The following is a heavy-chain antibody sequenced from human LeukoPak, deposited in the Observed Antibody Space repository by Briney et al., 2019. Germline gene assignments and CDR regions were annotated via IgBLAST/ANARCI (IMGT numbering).Heavy chain of an antibody. Sequence: HPGGSLRLSCAASGFTFSSYWMSWVRQAPGKGLEWVANIKQDGSEKYYVDSVKGRFTISRDNAKNSLYLQMNSLRAEDTAVYYCARLGYSSSWDYNWLDPWGQGTLVTVSS. CDR1: GFTFSSYW. V-gene: IGHV3-7*05. J-gene: IGHJ5*02. CDR2: IKQDGSEK. D-gene: IGHD6-13*01. CDR3: ARLGYSSSWDYNWLDP.